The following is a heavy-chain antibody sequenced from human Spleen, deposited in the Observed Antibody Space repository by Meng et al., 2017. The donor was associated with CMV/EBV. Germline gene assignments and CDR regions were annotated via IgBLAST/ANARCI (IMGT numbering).Heavy chain of an antibody. CDR1: GYTFTAYY. J-gene: IGHJ6*02. D-gene: IGHD2-2*01. CDR2: ISPHTAGS. V-gene: IGHV1-2*02. CDR3: ARAPRYCSSPSCYGYGLDV. Sequence: ASVKVSCKASGYTFTAYYMHWLRLAPGQGLEWLGWISPHTAGSNHAQNFQGRLTMTRDTSIRTAYMELSSLRFDDTAVYYCARAPRYCSSPSCYGYGLDVWGQGTTVTVS.